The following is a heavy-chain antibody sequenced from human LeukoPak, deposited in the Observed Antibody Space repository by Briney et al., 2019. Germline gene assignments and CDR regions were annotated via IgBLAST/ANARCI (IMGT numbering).Heavy chain of an antibody. CDR3: ARVQARRGLVPTAWYYFDH. V-gene: IGHV1-8*03. CDR2: MNPNSGNT. Sequence: GPVKVSCKASGYTFTSYDINWVRQATGQGLEWMGWMNPNSGNTGYAQKFQGRVTITRNTSISTAYMELSSLRSEDTAVYYCARVQARRGLVPTAWYYFDHWGQGTLVTVSS. D-gene: IGHD2-2*01. J-gene: IGHJ4*02. CDR1: GYTFTSYD.